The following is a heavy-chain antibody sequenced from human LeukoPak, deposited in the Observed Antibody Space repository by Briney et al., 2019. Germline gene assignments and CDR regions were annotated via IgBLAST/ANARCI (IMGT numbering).Heavy chain of an antibody. CDR1: GYTFNDYY. V-gene: IGHV1-2*02. D-gene: IGHD5-12*01. CDR3: TREARAGNWFDP. CDR2: INPDSGGI. Sequence: ASVKVSCNASGYTFNDYYIHWVRQAPGQGLERMGWINPDSGGIKYAQKFQGRVTMTRDTSIRTVYMELSRLTYDDTAVFYCTREARAGNWFDPWGQGTLVTVSS. J-gene: IGHJ5*02.